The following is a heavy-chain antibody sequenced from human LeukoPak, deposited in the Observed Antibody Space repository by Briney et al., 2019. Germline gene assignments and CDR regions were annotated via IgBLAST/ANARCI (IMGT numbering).Heavy chain of an antibody. D-gene: IGHD6-13*01. V-gene: IGHV1-2*02. CDR3: ARVHSSSWYVFDY. J-gene: IGHJ4*02. CDR2: INPNSGGT. CDR1: GYTFTGYY. Sequence: ASVKVSCKASGYTFTGYYMHWVRQAPGQGLEWMGWINPNSGGTNYAQKFQGRVTMTRDTSISTAYMELSRLRSDDTAVYYCARVHSSSWYVFDYWGQGTLVTVSS.